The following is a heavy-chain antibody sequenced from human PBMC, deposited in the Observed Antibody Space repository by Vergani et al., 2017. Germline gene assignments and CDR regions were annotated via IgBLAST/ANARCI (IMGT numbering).Heavy chain of an antibody. CDR2: ISSSSSTI. V-gene: IGHV3-48*01. CDR1: GFTFSSYS. J-gene: IGHJ4*02. Sequence: EVQLVESGGGLVQPGGSLRLSCAASGFTFSSYSMNWVRQAPGKGLEWVSYISSSSSTIYYADSVKGRFTISRDNAKNSLYLQMNSLRAEDTAVYYCARHTTYTDSWGQGTLVTVSS. CDR3: ARHTTYTDS. D-gene: IGHD1-1*01.